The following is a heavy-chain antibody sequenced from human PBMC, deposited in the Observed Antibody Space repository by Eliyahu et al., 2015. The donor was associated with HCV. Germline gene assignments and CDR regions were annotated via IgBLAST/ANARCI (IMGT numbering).Heavy chain of an antibody. Sequence: QVQLVQSGAEVKKPGSSVKVSCKASGXXFSXYAISWVRQAPGQGLEWMGRIIPXLGIANYAQKXQGRVTITADKSTSTAYMELSSLRSEDTAVYYCARVTSEDSYGYTKIDYWGQGTLVTVSS. CDR3: ARVTSEDSYGYTKIDY. J-gene: IGHJ4*02. CDR1: GXXFSXYA. V-gene: IGHV1-69*04. CDR2: IIPXLGIA. D-gene: IGHD5-18*01.